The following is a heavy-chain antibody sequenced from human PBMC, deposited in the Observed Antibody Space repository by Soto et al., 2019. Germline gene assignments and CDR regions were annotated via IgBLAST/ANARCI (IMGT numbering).Heavy chain of an antibody. J-gene: IGHJ4*02. V-gene: IGHV1-69*02. CDR3: ATPPRY. Sequence: QVQLVQSGAEVKKPGSSVKVSCKASGGTFSSYTISWVRQAPGQGLEWMGRIIPISGIANHAQKFQGRVTVTADKSPGTAYMALSSLRSEDTAEYYCATPPRYWGQGTLVTVSS. CDR1: GGTFSSYT. CDR2: IIPISGIA.